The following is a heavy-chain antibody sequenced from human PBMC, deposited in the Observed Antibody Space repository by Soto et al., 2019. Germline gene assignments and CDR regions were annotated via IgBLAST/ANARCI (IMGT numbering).Heavy chain of an antibody. J-gene: IGHJ5*02. D-gene: IGHD3-3*01. Sequence: SETLSLTSAVYGGSFSGYYWSWIRQPPGKGLEWIGEINPSGSTNYNPSLKSRVTISVDTSKNQFSLKLSSVTAADTAVYYCARGGLTIFGVVSYNWFDPWGQGTLVTVSS. CDR1: GGSFSGYY. CDR3: ARGGLTIFGVVSYNWFDP. V-gene: IGHV4-34*01. CDR2: INPSGST.